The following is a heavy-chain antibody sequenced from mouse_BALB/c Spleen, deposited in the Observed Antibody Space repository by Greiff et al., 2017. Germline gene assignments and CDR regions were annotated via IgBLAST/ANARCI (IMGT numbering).Heavy chain of an antibody. Sequence: EVQGVESGGGLVKPGGSLKLSCAASGFAFSSYDMSWVRQTPEKRLEWVAYISSGGGSTYYPDTVKGRFTISRDNAKNTLYLQMSSLKSEDTAMYYCARHESFDYGNYEFAYWGQGTLVTVSA. CDR2: ISSGGGST. V-gene: IGHV5-12-1*01. J-gene: IGHJ3*01. D-gene: IGHD2-1*01. CDR3: ARHESFDYGNYEFAY. CDR1: GFAFSSYD.